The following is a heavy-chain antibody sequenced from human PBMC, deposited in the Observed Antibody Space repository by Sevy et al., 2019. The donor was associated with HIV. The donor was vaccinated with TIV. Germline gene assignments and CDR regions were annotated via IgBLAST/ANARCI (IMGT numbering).Heavy chain of an antibody. V-gene: IGHV3-21*01. D-gene: IGHD5-12*01. CDR2: ISSSSSYI. Sequence: GGSLRLSCAASGFTFSSYSMNWVRQAPGKGLEWVSSISSSSSYIYYADSVKGRFTISRDNAKNSLYLQMNSLRAEDTAVYYCARAEYSRGRPSLFDYWGQGTLVTVSS. J-gene: IGHJ4*02. CDR3: ARAEYSRGRPSLFDY. CDR1: GFTFSSYS.